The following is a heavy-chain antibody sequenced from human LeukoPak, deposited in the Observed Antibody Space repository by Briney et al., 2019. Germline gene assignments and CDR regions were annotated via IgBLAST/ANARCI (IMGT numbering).Heavy chain of an antibody. V-gene: IGHV3-74*01. CDR3: ASSARPLYWFDP. Sequence: GGSLRLSCAASGFTFSSYWMHWVRHAPGKGLVWVSRINSDGSSTSYADSVKGRFTISRDNAKNTLYLQINSLIAEDTAVYYCASSARPLYWFDPWGQGTLVTVSS. CDR1: GFTFSSYW. J-gene: IGHJ5*02. CDR2: INSDGSST. D-gene: IGHD6-6*01.